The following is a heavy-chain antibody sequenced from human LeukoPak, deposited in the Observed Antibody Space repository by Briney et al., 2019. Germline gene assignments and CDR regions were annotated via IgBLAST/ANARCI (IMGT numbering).Heavy chain of an antibody. CDR2: ISSSSSYI. Sequence: GSLRLSCAASGFTFSSYSMNWVRQAPGKGLEWVSSISSSSSYIYYADSVKGRFTISRDNAKNSLYLQMNSLRAEDTAVYYCARDVGTVWYYYDSSGYPGRSDYWGQGTLVTVSS. CDR1: GFTFSSYS. V-gene: IGHV3-21*01. J-gene: IGHJ4*02. D-gene: IGHD3-22*01. CDR3: ARDVGTVWYYYDSSGYPGRSDY.